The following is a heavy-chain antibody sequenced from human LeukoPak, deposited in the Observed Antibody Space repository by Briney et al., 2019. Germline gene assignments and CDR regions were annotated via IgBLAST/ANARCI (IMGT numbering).Heavy chain of an antibody. CDR3: ARDYGDYAVAY. CDR2: INTNTGNP. J-gene: IGHJ4*02. CDR1: GYTFTIYA. D-gene: IGHD4-17*01. V-gene: IGHV7-4-1*02. Sequence: ASVKVSCKPSGYTFTIYAMNWVRQAPGQGLEWMGWINTNTGNPTYAQGFTGRFVFSLDTSVSTAYLQISSLKAEDTAVHYCARDYGDYAVAYWGQGTLVTVSS.